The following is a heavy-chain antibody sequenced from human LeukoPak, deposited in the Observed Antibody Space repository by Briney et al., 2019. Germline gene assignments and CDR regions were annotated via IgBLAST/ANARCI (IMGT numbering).Heavy chain of an antibody. CDR3: ARGRTSAGGYSGHDWGDWFDP. J-gene: IGHJ5*02. Sequence: EASVKVSCKASGYTFTGYYMHWVRQATGQGLQWMGWMNPNSGHTAYAQKFQGRVTITRNTSISTAYMDLSSLRSEDSAVYYCARGRTSAGGYSGHDWGDWFDPWGQGTLVTVSS. V-gene: IGHV1-8*03. D-gene: IGHD5-12*01. CDR1: GYTFTGYY. CDR2: MNPNSGHT.